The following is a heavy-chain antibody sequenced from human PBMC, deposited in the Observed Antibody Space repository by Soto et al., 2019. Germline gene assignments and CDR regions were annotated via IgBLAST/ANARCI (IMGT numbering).Heavy chain of an antibody. CDR3: ATPGHYDFWSGYLSSGAFDI. CDR2: ISWDGGST. D-gene: IGHD3-3*01. CDR1: GFTFDDYA. V-gene: IGHV3-43D*03. J-gene: IGHJ3*02. Sequence: GGSLRLSCAASGFTFDDYAMHWVRQAPGKGLEWVSLISWDGGSTYYADSVKGRFTISRDNSKNSLYLQMNSLRAEDNALYYCATPGHYDFWSGYLSSGAFDIWGQGTMVTVSS.